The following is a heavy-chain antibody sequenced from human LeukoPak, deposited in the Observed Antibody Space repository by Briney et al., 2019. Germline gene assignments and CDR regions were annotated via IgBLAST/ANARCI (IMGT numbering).Heavy chain of an antibody. CDR1: GFTFSSYG. CDR3: AKEGGSDFDY. J-gene: IGHJ4*02. D-gene: IGHD3-10*01. Sequence: GGSLRLSCAASGFTFSSYGIHWVRQAPGKGLEWVANIKQDGSEKNYVDSVKGRFTVSRDNAKNSLYLQMNSLRAEDTAVYYCAKEGGSDFDYWGQGTLVTVSS. V-gene: IGHV3-7*01. CDR2: IKQDGSEK.